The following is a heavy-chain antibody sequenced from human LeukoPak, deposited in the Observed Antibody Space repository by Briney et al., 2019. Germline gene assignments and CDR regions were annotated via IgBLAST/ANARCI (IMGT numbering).Heavy chain of an antibody. CDR2: INSDGSST. Sequence: GGSLRLSCAPSGFTFSSYGMHWVRHAPGKGLVWVSRINSDGSSTSYADSVKGRFTISRDNDKNTLYLQMNSLRAEDTAVYYCARDSRYSYGYLDYWGQGTLVTVSS. CDR3: ARDSRYSYGYLDY. CDR1: GFTFSSYG. V-gene: IGHV3-74*01. J-gene: IGHJ4*02. D-gene: IGHD5-18*01.